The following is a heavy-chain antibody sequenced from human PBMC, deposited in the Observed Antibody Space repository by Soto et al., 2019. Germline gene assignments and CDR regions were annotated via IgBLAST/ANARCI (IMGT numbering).Heavy chain of an antibody. Sequence: QVQLVQSGAEVRKPGASVRVSCKATGYSFTRHDINWLRQAAGQGLEWMGWMNPNSGNAVYAQKFQGRVTMTRNTCIISSYIEVTSLKSEDTALYFCASGAYHDSSPRFDPWGQAPLVTVSS. CDR2: MNPNSGNA. J-gene: IGHJ5*02. D-gene: IGHD2-15*01. CDR1: GYSFTRHD. CDR3: ASGAYHDSSPRFDP. V-gene: IGHV1-8*01.